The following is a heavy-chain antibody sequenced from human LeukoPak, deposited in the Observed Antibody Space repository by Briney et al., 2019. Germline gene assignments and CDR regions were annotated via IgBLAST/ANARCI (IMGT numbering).Heavy chain of an antibody. CDR3: ARDQNDYYDSSGTLFDY. CDR1: GYTFTSYY. D-gene: IGHD3-22*01. V-gene: IGHV1-46*01. J-gene: IGHJ4*02. CDR2: INPSGGST. Sequence: GASVKVSCKASGYTFTSYYMHWVRQAPGQGLEWMGIINPSGGSTSYAQKFQGRVTMTRDTSTSTVYMELSSLRSEDTAVYYCARDQNDYYDSSGTLFDYWGQGTLVTVSS.